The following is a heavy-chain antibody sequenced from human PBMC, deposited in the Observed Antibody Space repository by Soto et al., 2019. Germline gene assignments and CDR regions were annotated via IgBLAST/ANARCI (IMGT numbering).Heavy chain of an antibody. V-gene: IGHV1-18*01. CDR2: ISAYNGNT. Sequence: QVQLVQSGAEVKKPGASVKVSCKASGYTFTSYGISWVRQAPGQGLEWMGWISAYNGNTNYAQKLQGRVTMTTDTTTSTAYMELRSLRSDDTAVYYCARDRGGVYGDSPSLLVPNYWGQGTLVTVSS. D-gene: IGHD4-17*01. J-gene: IGHJ4*02. CDR3: ARDRGGVYGDSPSLLVPNY. CDR1: GYTFTSYG.